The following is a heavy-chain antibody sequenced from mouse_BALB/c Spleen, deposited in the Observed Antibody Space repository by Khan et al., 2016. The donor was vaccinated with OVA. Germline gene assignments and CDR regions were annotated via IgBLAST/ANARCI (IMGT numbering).Heavy chain of an antibody. V-gene: IGHV5-9-3*01. CDR3: ARSPYGNFAY. CDR2: ISSDGDYT. Sequence: EVELVESGGGLVKPGGSLKLSCAASGFTFSTYAMSWVRQTPEKRLAWVATISSDGDYTYYPDNVTGRFTISRDNAKNTLYLQMSSLRSEDTAMYYCARSPYGNFAYWGQGTLVIVSA. CDR1: GFTFSTYA. D-gene: IGHD2-1*01. J-gene: IGHJ3*01.